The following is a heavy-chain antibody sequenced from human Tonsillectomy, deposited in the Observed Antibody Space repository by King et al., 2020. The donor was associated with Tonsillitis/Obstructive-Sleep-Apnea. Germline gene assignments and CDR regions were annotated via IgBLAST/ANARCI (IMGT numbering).Heavy chain of an antibody. CDR1: GYTFTSYA. J-gene: IGHJ4*02. V-gene: IGHV1-3*01. CDR3: ARTIFGVVSYFDY. Sequence: QLVQSGAEVKKPGASVKVSCKASGYTFTSYAMHWVRQAPGQRLEWMGWINAGNGNTKYSQKFQGRVTITRDTSVSTAYMELSSLRCEDTAMYYCARTIFGVVSYFDYWGQGTLVTVSS. D-gene: IGHD3-3*01. CDR2: INAGNGNT.